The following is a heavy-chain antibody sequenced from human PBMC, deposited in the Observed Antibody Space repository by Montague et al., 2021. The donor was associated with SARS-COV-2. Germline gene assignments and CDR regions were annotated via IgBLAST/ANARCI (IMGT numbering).Heavy chain of an antibody. CDR3: ARGSYDILTGYYQLDY. CDR1: VFTFSRYS. Sequence: SLRLSCAASVFTFSRYSINWVRQAPGKGLEWVSSISSSSSYIYYSDSVKGRFTISRDNAKNSLYLQMNSLRAEDTAVYYCARGSYDILTGYYQLDYWGQGTLVTVSS. D-gene: IGHD3-9*01. V-gene: IGHV3-21*01. J-gene: IGHJ4*02. CDR2: ISSSSSYI.